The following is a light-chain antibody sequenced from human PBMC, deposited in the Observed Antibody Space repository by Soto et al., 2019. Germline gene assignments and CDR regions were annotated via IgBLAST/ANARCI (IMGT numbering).Light chain of an antibody. CDR1: QSGVYSSNNKNY. J-gene: IGKJ2*01. CDR3: QQYYSTLYT. Sequence: DIVMTQSPDSLAVSLGERATINCKSSQSGVYSSNNKNYLAWYQKKQGQPPKLLIYWASTRESGVPDRFSGSGSGTDFTLTISSLQAEDVAVYYCQQYYSTLYTFGQGTKLEIK. CDR2: WAS. V-gene: IGKV4-1*01.